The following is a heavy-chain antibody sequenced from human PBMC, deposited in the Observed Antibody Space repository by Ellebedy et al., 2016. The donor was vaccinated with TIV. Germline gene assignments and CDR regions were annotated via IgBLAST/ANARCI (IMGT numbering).Heavy chain of an antibody. D-gene: IGHD5-12*01. J-gene: IGHJ4*02. CDR1: GFTFSSYA. CDR3: AKTSGYEGEDY. V-gene: IGHV3-23*01. Sequence: GGSLRLXXAASGFTFSSYAMSWVRQAPGKGLEWVSAISGSGGSTYYADSVRGRFTISRDNSKNTLYLQMNSLRVEDTAVYYCAKTSGYEGEDYWGQGTLVTVSS. CDR2: ISGSGGST.